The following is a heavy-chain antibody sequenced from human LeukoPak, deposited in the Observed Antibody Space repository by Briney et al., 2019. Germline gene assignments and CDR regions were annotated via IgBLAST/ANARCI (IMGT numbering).Heavy chain of an antibody. CDR2: IYYSGSA. V-gene: IGHV4-38-2*02. Sequence: SETLSLTCTVSGYSISSGYYWGWIRQPPGKGLEWIGYIYYSGSASYNPSLKSRVTISVDTSKNQFSLRLSSVTAADTAVYYCARGRFYGFSGDSWGQGSLVTVSS. D-gene: IGHD3-10*01. CDR3: ARGRFYGFSGDS. CDR1: GYSISSGYY. J-gene: IGHJ4*02.